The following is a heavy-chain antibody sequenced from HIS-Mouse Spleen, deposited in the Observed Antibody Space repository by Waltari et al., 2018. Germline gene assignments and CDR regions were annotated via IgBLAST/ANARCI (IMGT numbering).Heavy chain of an antibody. V-gene: IGHV3-30-3*01. D-gene: IGHD3-10*01. CDR2: ISYDGSNK. J-gene: IGHJ4*02. Sequence: QVQLVESGGGVVQPGRSLRLSCAASGFTFSSYAMHWGRPAPGKGLEWVAVISYDGSNKYYADSVKGRFTISRDNSKNTLYLQMNSLRAEDTAVYYCAREGSGSYYYFDYWGQGTLVTVSS. CDR1: GFTFSSYA. CDR3: AREGSGSYYYFDY.